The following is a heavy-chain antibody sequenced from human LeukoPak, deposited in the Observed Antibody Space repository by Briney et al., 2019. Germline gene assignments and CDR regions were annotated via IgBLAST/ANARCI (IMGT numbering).Heavy chain of an antibody. Sequence: ASVKVSCKASGGTFSSYAISWVRQAPGQGLEWMGGIIPIFGTANYAQKFQGRVTITADESTSTAYMELSSLRSEDTAVYYCARDRGGAVAGTRFDYWGQGTLVTVSS. CDR3: ARDRGGAVAGTRFDY. D-gene: IGHD6-19*01. CDR1: GGTFSSYA. CDR2: IIPIFGTA. J-gene: IGHJ4*02. V-gene: IGHV1-69*13.